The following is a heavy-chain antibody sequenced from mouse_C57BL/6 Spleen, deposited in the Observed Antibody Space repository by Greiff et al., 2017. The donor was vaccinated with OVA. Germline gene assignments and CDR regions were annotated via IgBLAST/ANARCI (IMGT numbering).Heavy chain of an antibody. J-gene: IGHJ3*01. V-gene: IGHV1-69*01. Sequence: VQLQQPGAELVMPGASVQLSCKASGYTFTSYWMHWVKQRPGQGLEWIGEIDPSDSYTNYTQKFKGKSTLTVDKSSSPAYMQLSSLTSEDSAVYYCARWGTNEGFADWGQGTLVTVSA. CDR2: IDPSDSYT. CDR3: ARWGTNEGFAD. CDR1: GYTFTSYW. D-gene: IGHD1-3*01.